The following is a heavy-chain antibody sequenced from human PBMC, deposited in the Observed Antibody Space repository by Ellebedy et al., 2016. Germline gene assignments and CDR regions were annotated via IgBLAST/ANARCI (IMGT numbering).Heavy chain of an antibody. CDR1: GGSFSGYY. J-gene: IGHJ4*02. CDR3: ARGSPESLDY. V-gene: IGHV4-34*01. Sequence: GSLRLXCAVYGGSFSGYYWSWIRQPPGKGLEWIGEINHSGSTNYNPSLKSRVTISVDTSKNQFSLKLSSVTAADTAVYYCARGSPESLDYWGQGTLVTVSS. D-gene: IGHD2/OR15-2a*01. CDR2: INHSGST.